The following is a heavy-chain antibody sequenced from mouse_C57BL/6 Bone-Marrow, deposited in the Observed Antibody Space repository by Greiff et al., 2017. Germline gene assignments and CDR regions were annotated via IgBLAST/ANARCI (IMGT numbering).Heavy chain of an antibody. CDR3: ARLAFDY. CDR2: ISVGGSYT. J-gene: IGHJ2*01. Sequence: EVKLMESGGGLVKPGGSLKLSCAASGFTFSSYAMSWVRQTPEKRLEWVATISVGGSYTYYPDNVKGRFTISRDNAKNNLYLQMSHLKSEDTAMYYCARLAFDYWGQGTTLTVSS. V-gene: IGHV5-4*03. CDR1: GFTFSSYA.